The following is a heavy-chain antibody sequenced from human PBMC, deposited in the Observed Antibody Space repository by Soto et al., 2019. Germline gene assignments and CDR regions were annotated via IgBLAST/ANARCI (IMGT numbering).Heavy chain of an antibody. CDR2: IYYSGST. J-gene: IGHJ4*02. CDR1: GGSISSYY. CDR3: ARADYGDYTIDY. D-gene: IGHD4-17*01. V-gene: IGHV4-59*01. Sequence: SETLSLTCTVSGGSISSYYWSWFRQPPGKGLEWIGYIYYSGSTNYNPSLKSRVTISVDTSKNQFSLKLSSVTAADTAVYYCARADYGDYTIDYWGQGTLVTVS.